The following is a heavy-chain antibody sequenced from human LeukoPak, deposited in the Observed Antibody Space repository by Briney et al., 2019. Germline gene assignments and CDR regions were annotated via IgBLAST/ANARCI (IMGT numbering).Heavy chain of an antibody. CDR1: GGTFSSYA. V-gene: IGHV1-69*05. D-gene: IGHD3-10*01. CDR3: ARGGYYGSGSLMVNWFDP. Sequence: ASVKVSCKASGGTFSSYAISWVRQAPGQGLEWMGRIIPIFGTANYAQKFQGRVTITTDESTSTAYMELSSLRSEDTAVSYCARGGYYGSGSLMVNWFDPWGQGTLVTVSS. J-gene: IGHJ5*02. CDR2: IIPIFGTA.